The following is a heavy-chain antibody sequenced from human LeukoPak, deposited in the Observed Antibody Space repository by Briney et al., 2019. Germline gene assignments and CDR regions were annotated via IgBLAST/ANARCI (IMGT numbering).Heavy chain of an antibody. CDR2: IYPRDGST. Sequence: ASVKVSCKASGYTFTSNYIHWVRQAPGQGLEWMAMIYPRDGSTSYAQKFQGRVTVTRDTSTSTVHMELSGLRSEDTAVYYCARDQEGFDYWGQGTLVTVSS. V-gene: IGHV1-46*01. J-gene: IGHJ4*02. CDR3: ARDQEGFDY. CDR1: GYTFTSNY.